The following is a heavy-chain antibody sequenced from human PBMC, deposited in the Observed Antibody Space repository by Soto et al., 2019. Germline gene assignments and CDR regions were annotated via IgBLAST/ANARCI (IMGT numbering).Heavy chain of an antibody. CDR3: AGEFVVVTDNWFDP. CDR1: GGSISIGDYY. V-gene: IGHV4-30-4*01. CDR2: IYYSGST. Sequence: SETLSLTCTVSGGSISIGDYYWSWIRQPPGKGLEWIGYIYYSGSTYYNPSLKSRVTISVDTSKNQFSLKLSSVTAADTAVYYCAGEFVVVTDNWFDPWGQGTLVTVSS. J-gene: IGHJ5*02. D-gene: IGHD3-3*01.